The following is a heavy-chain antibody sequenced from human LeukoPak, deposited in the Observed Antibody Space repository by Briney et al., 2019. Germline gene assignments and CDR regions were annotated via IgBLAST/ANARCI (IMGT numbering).Heavy chain of an antibody. V-gene: IGHV3-23*01. CDR3: ARGPSGGNYYVGDY. D-gene: IGHD1-26*01. CDR2: ISGSGGNA. J-gene: IGHJ4*02. CDR1: GFTFTSYA. Sequence: AGGSLRLSCAASGFTFTSYAISWVRQAPGKGLEWVSAISGSGGNAYYADSVKGRFTSSRDNAKNTLYLQMNSLRAEDTAVYYCARGPSGGNYYVGDYWGQGALVTVSS.